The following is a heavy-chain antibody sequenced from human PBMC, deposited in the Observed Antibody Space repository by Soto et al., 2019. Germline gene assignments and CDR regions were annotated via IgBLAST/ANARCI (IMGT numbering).Heavy chain of an antibody. CDR1: GLAFSTHA. V-gene: IGHV3-30-3*01. D-gene: IGHD3-3*01. CDR2: ISHDGNNT. Sequence: VGSMRISCAASGLAFSTHAMNWVLQAPGKGLEWVAIISHDGNNTYYADSVKGRFSISRDNSKNTLYLQMNSLRAEDTAVYYCARDKRNLRFLEWSYYFDHWGQGTLVTVSS. CDR3: ARDKRNLRFLEWSYYFDH. J-gene: IGHJ4*02.